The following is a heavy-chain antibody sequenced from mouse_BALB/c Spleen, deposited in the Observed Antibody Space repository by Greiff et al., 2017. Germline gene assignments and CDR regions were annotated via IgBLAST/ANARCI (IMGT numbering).Heavy chain of an antibody. Sequence: VQLQQSGPELVKPGASVKIPCKASGYTFTDYNMDWVKQSHGKSLEWIGDINPNNGGTIYNQKFKGKATLTVDKSSSTAYMELRSLTSEDTAVYYCARGITTGYFDVWGAGTTVTVSS. V-gene: IGHV1-18*01. CDR2: INPNNGGT. CDR1: GYTFTDYN. D-gene: IGHD1-1*01. J-gene: IGHJ1*01. CDR3: ARGITTGYFDV.